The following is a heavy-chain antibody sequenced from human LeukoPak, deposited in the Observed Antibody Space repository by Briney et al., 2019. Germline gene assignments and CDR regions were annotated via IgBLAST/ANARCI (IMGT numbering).Heavy chain of an antibody. V-gene: IGHV3-48*03. CDR3: ARDQGPPGISSDY. Sequence: GGSLRLSCAASGFTFSSYEMSWVRQAPGKGLEWVSYISSSGSTIYYADSVKGRFTISRDNAKNSLYLQMNSLRAEDTAVYYCARDQGPPGISSDYWGQGTLVTVSS. CDR1: GFTFSSYE. CDR2: ISSSGSTI. D-gene: IGHD3-3*02. J-gene: IGHJ4*02.